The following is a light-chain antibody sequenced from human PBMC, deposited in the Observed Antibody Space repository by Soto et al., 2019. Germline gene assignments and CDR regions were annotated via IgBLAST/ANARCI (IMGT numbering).Light chain of an antibody. J-gene: IGKJ5*01. CDR3: QQHNSFSIT. CDR2: KAS. CDR1: QTISSW. V-gene: IGKV1-5*03. Sequence: IQMTQSPSTLSGSVGDRVTITCRASQTISSWLAWYQQKPGKAPKLLIYKASTLKSGVPSRFSGSGSGTEFTLTISSLQPDDFATYYCQQHNSFSITFGQGTRLEIK.